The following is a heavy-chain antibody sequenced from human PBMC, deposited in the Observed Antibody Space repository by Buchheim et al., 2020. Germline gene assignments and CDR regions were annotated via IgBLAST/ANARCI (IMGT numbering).Heavy chain of an antibody. J-gene: IGHJ6*02. D-gene: IGHD6-13*01. Sequence: EVQLVESGGGLVQPGGSLRLSCAASGFTFSSYWMSWVRQAPGKGLEWVANIKQDGSEKYYVDSVKGRFTISRDTATNSLYLQMNSLRAEDTAVYYCARAAAAVYYYYGMDVWGQGTT. CDR2: IKQDGSEK. CDR1: GFTFSSYW. V-gene: IGHV3-7*01. CDR3: ARAAAAVYYYYGMDV.